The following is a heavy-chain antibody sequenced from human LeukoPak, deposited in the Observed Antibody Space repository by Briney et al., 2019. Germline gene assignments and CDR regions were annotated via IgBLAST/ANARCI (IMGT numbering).Heavy chain of an antibody. CDR3: AKGDYGDYEIYFDY. Sequence: GGSLRLSCAASGFTFSDYTMNWVRQPPGKGLEWVSFISSSSGYVYYADSVKGRFTISRDNAKNSVYLQMNSLRAEDTAVYYCAKGDYGDYEIYFDYWGQGTLVTVSS. CDR1: GFTFSDYT. J-gene: IGHJ4*02. D-gene: IGHD4-17*01. V-gene: IGHV3-21*01. CDR2: ISSSSGYV.